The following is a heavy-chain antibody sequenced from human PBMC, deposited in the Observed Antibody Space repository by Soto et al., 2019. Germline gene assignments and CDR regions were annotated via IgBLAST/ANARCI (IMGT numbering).Heavy chain of an antibody. V-gene: IGHV3-33*01. CDR2: IWQDGTTE. Sequence: QVQLRESGGGVGQPGSPLRIPCEAPEFTSSGKGMHWVRKAQGKGLEWVAVIWQDGTTEENEESVKGRFKISRDDSKKMVFLELNNLQAEDTAVYYCARDEVWGTPRFYFRFWGQGIRVIVSS. CDR1: EFTSSGKG. CDR3: ARDEVWGTPRFYFRF. D-gene: IGHD3-16*01. J-gene: IGHJ4*02.